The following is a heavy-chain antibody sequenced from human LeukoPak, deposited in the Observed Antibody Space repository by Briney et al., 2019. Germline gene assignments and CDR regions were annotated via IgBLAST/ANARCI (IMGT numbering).Heavy chain of an antibody. D-gene: IGHD5-24*01. V-gene: IGHV3-23*01. J-gene: IGHJ4*02. Sequence: GGSLRLSCAASGFTLRHFAMNWVRQAPGKGLEWVSSIASDGDTFYADAVKGRFTIPRDISENTLHLQMNSLRADDTALYFCANEAHRHLDLHNWGQGTLVTVSA. CDR3: ANEAHRHLDLHN. CDR1: GFTLRHFA. CDR2: IASDGDT.